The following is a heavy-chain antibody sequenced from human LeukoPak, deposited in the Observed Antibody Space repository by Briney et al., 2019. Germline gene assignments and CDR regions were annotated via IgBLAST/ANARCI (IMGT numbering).Heavy chain of an antibody. CDR3: AKLRLSGSYYSADY. V-gene: IGHV3-23*01. D-gene: IGHD1-26*01. CDR1: GFTFSSYA. CDR2: ISGSGGST. Sequence: GGSLRLSCAASGFTFSSYAMSWVRQAPGKGLEWVSAISGSGGSTYYADSVKGRFTISRDNSKNTLYLQMNSLRAEDTAVYYCAKLRLSGSYYSADYWGQGTLVTVSS. J-gene: IGHJ4*02.